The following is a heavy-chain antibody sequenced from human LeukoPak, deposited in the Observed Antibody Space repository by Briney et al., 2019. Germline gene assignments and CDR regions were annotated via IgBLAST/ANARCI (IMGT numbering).Heavy chain of an antibody. V-gene: IGHV4-61*05. CDR1: GGSISSSSYY. CDR3: ARAYSSSWYTRPGYNWFDP. Sequence: PSETLSLTCTVSGGSISSSSYYWGWIRQPPGKGLEWIGYIYYSGSTNYNPSLKSRVTISVDTSKNQFSLKLSSVTAADTAVYYCARAYSSSWYTRPGYNWFDPWGQGTLVTVSS. J-gene: IGHJ5*02. CDR2: IYYSGST. D-gene: IGHD6-13*01.